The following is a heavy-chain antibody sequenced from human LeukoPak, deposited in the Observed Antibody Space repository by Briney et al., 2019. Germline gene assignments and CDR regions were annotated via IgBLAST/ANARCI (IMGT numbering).Heavy chain of an antibody. CDR3: ARRNGLFDY. CDR1: GGSISSYY. V-gene: IGHV4-59*08. J-gene: IGHJ4*02. CDR2: IYYSGST. Sequence: SETLSLTCTVSGGSISSYYWSWIRQPPGKGLEWIGYIYYSGSTNYNPSLKSRVTISVDTSKNQFSLKLSSVTAADTAVYYCARRNGLFDYWGQGTLVTVSS.